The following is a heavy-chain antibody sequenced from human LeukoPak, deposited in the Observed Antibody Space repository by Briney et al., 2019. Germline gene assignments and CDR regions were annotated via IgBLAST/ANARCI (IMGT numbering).Heavy chain of an antibody. CDR3: ARRDTSSSAFDY. CDR1: GYTFTMNG. D-gene: IGHD6-6*01. CDR2: IIPIFGTA. J-gene: IGHJ4*02. Sequence: ASVKVSCKASGYTFTMNGISWVRQAPGQGLEWMGGIIPIFGTANYAQKFQGRVTITTDESTSTAYMELSSLRSEDTAVYYCARRDTSSSAFDYWGQGTLVTVSS. V-gene: IGHV1-69*05.